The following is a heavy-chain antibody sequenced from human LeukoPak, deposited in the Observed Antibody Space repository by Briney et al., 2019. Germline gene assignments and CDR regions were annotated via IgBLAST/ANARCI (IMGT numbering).Heavy chain of an antibody. CDR1: GGSISSYY. D-gene: IGHD3-22*01. CDR3: ARDTYYYDCSGYWADY. V-gene: IGHV4-4*07. J-gene: IGHJ4*02. CDR2: IYTSGST. Sequence: PSETLSLTCTVSGGSISSYYWSWIRQPAGKGLEWIGRIYTSGSTNYNPSLKSRVTMSVDTSKNQFSLKLSSVTAADTAVYYCARDTYYYDCSGYWADYWGQGTLVTVSS.